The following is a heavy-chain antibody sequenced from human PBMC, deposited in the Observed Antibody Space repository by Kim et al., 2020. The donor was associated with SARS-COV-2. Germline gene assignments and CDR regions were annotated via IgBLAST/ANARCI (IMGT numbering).Heavy chain of an antibody. CDR3: TTDLLNYFDY. V-gene: IGHV3-15*01. J-gene: IGHJ4*02. Sequence: TTDYAAPMKGRFTISRDESKNTLYLQMNSLKTEDTAVYYCTTDLLNYFDYWGQGTLVTVSS. CDR2: TT. D-gene: IGHD3-9*01.